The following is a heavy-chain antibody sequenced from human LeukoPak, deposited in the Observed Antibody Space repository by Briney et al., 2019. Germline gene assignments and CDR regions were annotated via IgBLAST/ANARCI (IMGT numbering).Heavy chain of an antibody. CDR1: GGSISNYY. D-gene: IGHD6-19*01. CDR3: ASGDSGWNVIDY. V-gene: IGHV4-4*07. Sequence: SETLSLTCTVSGGSISNYYWSWIRQPAGKGLEWIGRVHTSRTTNSNPSLNSRVTMSVDTSKNQFSLKLSSVTAADTAVYYCASGDSGWNVIDYWGQGTLVTVS. CDR2: VHTSRTT. J-gene: IGHJ4*02.